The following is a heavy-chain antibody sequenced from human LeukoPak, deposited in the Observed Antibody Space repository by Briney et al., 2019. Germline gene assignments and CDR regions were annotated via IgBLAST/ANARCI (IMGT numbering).Heavy chain of an antibody. CDR1: GFTFSSYS. Sequence: GGSPRLSCAASGFTFSSYSMNWVRQAPRKGLEWVSHITASGTAMFYADSVKGRFTISRDNAKNSLYLQMNSLRDEDTAVYYCASSGSYRFDYWGQGTLVTVSS. V-gene: IGHV3-48*02. D-gene: IGHD1-26*01. CDR2: ITASGTAM. CDR3: ASSGSYRFDY. J-gene: IGHJ4*02.